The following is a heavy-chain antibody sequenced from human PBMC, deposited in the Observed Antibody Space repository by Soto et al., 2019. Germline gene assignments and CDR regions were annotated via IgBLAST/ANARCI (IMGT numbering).Heavy chain of an antibody. CDR1: GFTFSSYG. CDR3: AKDNTAARLQLFYFDY. V-gene: IGHV3-30*18. Sequence: VQLVESGGGVVQPGRSLRLSCAASGFTFSSYGMHWVRQAPGKGLEWVAVISYDGSNKYYADSVKGRFTISRDNSKNTLYLQMNSLRAEDTAVYYCAKDNTAARLQLFYFDYWGQGTLVTVSS. CDR2: ISYDGSNK. D-gene: IGHD6-6*01. J-gene: IGHJ4*02.